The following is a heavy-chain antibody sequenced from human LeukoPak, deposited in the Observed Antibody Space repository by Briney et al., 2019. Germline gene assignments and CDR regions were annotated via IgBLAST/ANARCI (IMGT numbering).Heavy chain of an antibody. J-gene: IGHJ5*02. Sequence: GASVKVSCKAPGYTFTSYDINWVRQATGQGLEWMGWMNPSSGNTGYAQKFQGRVTMTRNTSISTAYMELSSLRSEDTAVYYCARGVLLAVAGRPGWFDPWGQGTLVTVSS. CDR3: ARGVLLAVAGRPGWFDP. CDR2: MNPSSGNT. D-gene: IGHD6-19*01. V-gene: IGHV1-8*01. CDR1: GYTFTSYD.